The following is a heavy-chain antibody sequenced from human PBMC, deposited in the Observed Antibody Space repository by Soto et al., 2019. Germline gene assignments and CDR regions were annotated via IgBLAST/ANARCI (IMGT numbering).Heavy chain of an antibody. CDR2: ISSSSSVI. Sequence: GGSLRLSCATSGFILSDCAMNWVRQAPGKGLEWVSYISSSSSVIDYADSVKGRFTVSRDNARNSLYLQMNSLRAEDTAVYYCVRCGIAAAVNAFHIWGQGTMVT. V-gene: IGHV3-48*01. CDR3: VRCGIAAAVNAFHI. CDR1: GFILSDCA. D-gene: IGHD6-13*01. J-gene: IGHJ3*02.